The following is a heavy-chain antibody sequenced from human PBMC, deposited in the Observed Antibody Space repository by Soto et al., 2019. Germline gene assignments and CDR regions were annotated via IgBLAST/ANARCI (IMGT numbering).Heavy chain of an antibody. D-gene: IGHD6-13*01. V-gene: IGHV3-23*03. CDR1: GFSFSDYS. Sequence: GGSLRLCCAASGFSFSDYSMNWVRQAPGKGLEWVSFIDLSGTTTYYRDSVKGRFTISKDKSMKTVYLQMNSLRVEDTAIYYCVKDRVPDGIYLFDYWGQGFLVTGSS. CDR3: VKDRVPDGIYLFDY. J-gene: IGHJ4*02. CDR2: IDLSGTTT.